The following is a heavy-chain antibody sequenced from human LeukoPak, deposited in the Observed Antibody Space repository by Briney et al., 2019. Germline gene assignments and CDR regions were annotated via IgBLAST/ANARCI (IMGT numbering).Heavy chain of an antibody. CDR1: GYTFTSYY. Sequence: ASAKVSCKASGYTFTSYYMHWVRQAPGQGLEWMGIINPSGGSTSYARKFQGRVTMTRDTSTSTVYMELSSLRSEDTAVYYCARESPPPHDFWSGYHDTFDPWGQGTLVTVSS. J-gene: IGHJ5*02. V-gene: IGHV1-46*01. CDR3: ARESPPPHDFWSGYHDTFDP. D-gene: IGHD3-3*01. CDR2: INPSGGST.